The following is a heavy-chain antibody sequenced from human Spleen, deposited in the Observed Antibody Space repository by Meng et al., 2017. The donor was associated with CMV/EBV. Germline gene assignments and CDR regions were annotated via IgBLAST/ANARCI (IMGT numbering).Heavy chain of an antibody. CDR3: ARGGKGYGDYWFDP. CDR1: GASISSYY. D-gene: IGHD4-17*01. Sequence: HLQQSGPGPLKPSQTLSLTCTVSGASISSYYWDWIRQSAEKGLKWIGRIYTSGSTNYTPSLKSRVTMSVDTSKNQFSLKLSSVTAADTAVYYCARGGKGYGDYWFDPWGQGTLVTVSS. CDR2: IYTSGST. V-gene: IGHV4-4*07. J-gene: IGHJ5*02.